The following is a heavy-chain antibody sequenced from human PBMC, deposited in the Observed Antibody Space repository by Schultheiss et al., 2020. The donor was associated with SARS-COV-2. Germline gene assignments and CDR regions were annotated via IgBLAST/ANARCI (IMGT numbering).Heavy chain of an antibody. CDR3: ARDGAAAGFDY. CDR2: IIPIFGTA. J-gene: IGHJ4*02. V-gene: IGHV1-69*05. D-gene: IGHD6-13*01. Sequence: SVKVSCKASGGTFSSYTISWVRQAPGQGLEWMGGIIPIFGTANYAQKFQGRVTMTTDTSTSTAYMELSSLRSEDTAVYYCARDGAAAGFDYWGQGTLVTVSS. CDR1: GGTFSSYT.